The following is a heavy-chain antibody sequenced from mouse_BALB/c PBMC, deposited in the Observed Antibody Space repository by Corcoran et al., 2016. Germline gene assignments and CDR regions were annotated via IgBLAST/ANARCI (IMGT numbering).Heavy chain of an antibody. J-gene: IGHJ3*01. CDR2: INTYTGEP. D-gene: IGHD3-1*01. V-gene: IGHV9-1*02. Sequence: QIQLVQSGPELKKPGETVKISCKASGYTFTNYGMNWVKQAPGKGLKWMGWINTYTGEPTYVDDFKGRFAFSLETSASTAYLQINNLKNEYMATYFCEREGEQLLLHWFFYWGQGTVVTVSA. CDR1: GYTFTNYG. CDR3: EREGEQLLLHWFFY.